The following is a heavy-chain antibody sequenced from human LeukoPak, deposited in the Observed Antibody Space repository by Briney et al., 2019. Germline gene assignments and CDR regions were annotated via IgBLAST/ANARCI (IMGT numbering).Heavy chain of an antibody. J-gene: IGHJ4*02. V-gene: IGHV3-33*01. CDR2: IWYDGSNE. Sequence: GGSLRLSCVVSGFSFGTYSMHWARQVPGKGLEWVAVIWYDGSNEDYADSVKGRFTISRDNSKNTLYLQMNSLRAEDTAVYYCAREMAIWGQGALVTVSS. D-gene: IGHD2-8*01. CDR3: AREMAI. CDR1: GFSFGTYS.